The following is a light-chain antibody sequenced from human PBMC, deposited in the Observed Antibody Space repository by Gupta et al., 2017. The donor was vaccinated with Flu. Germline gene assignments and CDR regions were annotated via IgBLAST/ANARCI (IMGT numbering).Light chain of an antibody. CDR3: QQYYSTPHT. J-gene: IGKJ3*01. CDR2: WAS. V-gene: IGKV4-1*01. Sequence: DIVMTQSPDSLAVSLGDRATINCKSSQSVLYSSNNKNYLAWYQQKPGQPPKLLIYWASTRESGVPDRFSGSGSGTDFTLTISSLQAEDVAVYYCQQYYSTPHTFGPGTKVDIK. CDR1: QSVLYSSNNKNY.